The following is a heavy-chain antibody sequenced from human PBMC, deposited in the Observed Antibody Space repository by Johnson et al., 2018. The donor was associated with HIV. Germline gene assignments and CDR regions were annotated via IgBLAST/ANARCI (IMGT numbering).Heavy chain of an antibody. CDR3: ASLVGSSSGEAFDI. D-gene: IGHD6-6*01. V-gene: IGHV3-20*04. J-gene: IGHJ3*02. Sequence: VQLVESGGGVVRPGGSLRLSCAASGFTFDDYGMSWVRKAPGKGLEWVSGINWNGGSTGYADSVKGRFTISRDNAKNSLYLQMNSLTPEDTAVYYCASLVGSSSGEAFDIWGQGTMVTVSS. CDR2: INWNGGST. CDR1: GFTFDDYG.